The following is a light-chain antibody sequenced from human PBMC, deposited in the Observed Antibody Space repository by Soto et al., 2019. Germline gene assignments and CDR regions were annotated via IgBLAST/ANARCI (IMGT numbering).Light chain of an antibody. CDR3: QHYYSSTLT. CDR2: WAS. J-gene: IGKJ4*01. V-gene: IGKV4-1*01. CDR1: QSVLYSSNNKNY. Sequence: DIVMTQSPDSLAVSLGGRATINCKSSQSVLYSSNNKNYLAWYQKKPGQPPKVVIYWASTRGSGVPDRFSGSGSGTDFNLTISRLQAEDVAVYYCQHYYSSTLTFGGGTKVDIK.